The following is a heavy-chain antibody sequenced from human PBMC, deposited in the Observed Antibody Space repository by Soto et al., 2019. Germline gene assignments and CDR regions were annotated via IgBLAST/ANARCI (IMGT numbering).Heavy chain of an antibody. D-gene: IGHD1-1*01. CDR1: GFDFSDFH. J-gene: IGHJ4*02. CDR3: AANWNFGLNF. Sequence: NPGGSLRLSCVASGFDFSDFHISWVRQAPGKGLEWISYISSSLGHTDYAESVKGRFTISRDNAKSSVFLEMSGLRSDDTAVYYCAANWNFGLNFWGQGTLVTVSS. V-gene: IGHV3-11*03. CDR2: ISSSLGHT.